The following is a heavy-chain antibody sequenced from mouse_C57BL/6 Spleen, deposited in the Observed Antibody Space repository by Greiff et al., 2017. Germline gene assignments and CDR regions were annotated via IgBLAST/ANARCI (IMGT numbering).Heavy chain of an antibody. Sequence: VQLVESGAELVRPGTSVKVSCKASGYAFTNYLIEWVKQRPGQGLEWIGVINPGSGGTNYNEKFKGKATLTADKSSSTAYMQLSSLTSEDSAVYFCARRATVVPFDYWGQGTTLTVSS. D-gene: IGHD1-1*01. CDR1: GYAFTNYL. V-gene: IGHV1-54*01. CDR3: ARRATVVPFDY. CDR2: INPGSGGT. J-gene: IGHJ2*01.